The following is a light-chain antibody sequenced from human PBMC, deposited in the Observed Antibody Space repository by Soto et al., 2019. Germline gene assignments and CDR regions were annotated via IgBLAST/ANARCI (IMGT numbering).Light chain of an antibody. V-gene: IGLV2-14*01. CDR2: DVS. Sequence: QSALTQPASVSGSPGQPITIPCPGTSSDVGGYNYVSWYQQHPGKAPKLMIYDVSNRPSGVSNRFSGSKSGNTASLTISGLQAEDEADYYCSSYTSSSTLLYVFGTGTKLTVL. CDR3: SSYTSSSTLLYV. J-gene: IGLJ1*01. CDR1: SSDVGGYNY.